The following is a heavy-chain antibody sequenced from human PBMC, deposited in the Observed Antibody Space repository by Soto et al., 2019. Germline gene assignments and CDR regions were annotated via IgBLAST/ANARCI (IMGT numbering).Heavy chain of an antibody. Sequence: QVQLVQSGAEVKKPGSSVKVSCKASGGTFSRFTISWVRQAPGQGLEWMGGIIPIYGTANYAQKFQGRVTITADASTRTAYMELCSLRSEDTAVYYCAKDRRADWESYYYYAMDVWGQGTTVTVSS. CDR3: AKDRRADWESYYYYAMDV. CDR2: IIPIYGTA. D-gene: IGHD1-26*01. CDR1: GGTFSRFT. J-gene: IGHJ6*02. V-gene: IGHV1-69*01.